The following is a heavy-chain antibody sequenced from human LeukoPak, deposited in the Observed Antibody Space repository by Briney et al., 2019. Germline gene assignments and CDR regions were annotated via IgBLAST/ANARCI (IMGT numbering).Heavy chain of an antibody. J-gene: IGHJ5*02. D-gene: IGHD6-13*01. CDR2: INHSGST. CDR3: ARGLPYSSSWYWFDP. Sequence: SETLSLTCAVYGGSFSGHYWSWIRQPPGKGLEWIGEINHSGSTNYNPSLKSRVTISVDTSKNQFSLKLSSVTAADTAVYYCARGLPYSSSWYWFDPWGQGTLVTVSS. CDR1: GGSFSGHY. V-gene: IGHV4-34*01.